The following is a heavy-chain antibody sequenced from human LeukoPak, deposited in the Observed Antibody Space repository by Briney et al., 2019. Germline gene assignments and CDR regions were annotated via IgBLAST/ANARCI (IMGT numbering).Heavy chain of an antibody. D-gene: IGHD5-12*01. Sequence: GGSLRLSCAASGFTFSSYSMNWVRQAPGKGLEWVSSISSSSSYIYYADSVKGRFTTSRDNAKNSLYLQMNSLRAEDTAVYYCARGDRGYSGFDYWGQGTLVTVSS. CDR2: ISSSSSYI. CDR3: ARGDRGYSGFDY. V-gene: IGHV3-21*01. J-gene: IGHJ4*02. CDR1: GFTFSSYS.